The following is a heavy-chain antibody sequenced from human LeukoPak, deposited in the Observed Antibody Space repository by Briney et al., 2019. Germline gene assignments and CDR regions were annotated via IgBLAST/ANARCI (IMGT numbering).Heavy chain of an antibody. D-gene: IGHD4-17*01. Sequence: GGSLRLSCAASGFTFSSYGMHWVRQAPGKGLEWVAVISYDGSNKYYADSVKGRFTISRDNSKNTLYLQMNSLRAEDTAVYYCAICPRTVTTESYFDYWGQGTLVTVSS. CDR3: AICPRTVTTESYFDY. CDR2: ISYDGSNK. V-gene: IGHV3-30*03. J-gene: IGHJ4*02. CDR1: GFTFSSYG.